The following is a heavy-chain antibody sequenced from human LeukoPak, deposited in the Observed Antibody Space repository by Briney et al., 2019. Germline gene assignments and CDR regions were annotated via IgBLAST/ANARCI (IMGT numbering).Heavy chain of an antibody. Sequence: GGSLRLSCVASGFSFSAYGMHWVRQAPGKGLEGVTFMRYDGSHKNYIDSVKGRFTISRDNSKSTLYLQMNSLRAEDTAVYYCAKGQSPYCSSTSCPTTMVRGVISYYFDYWGQGTLVTVSS. V-gene: IGHV3-30*02. J-gene: IGHJ4*02. CDR3: AKGQSPYCSSTSCPTTMVRGVISYYFDY. CDR1: GFSFSAYG. D-gene: IGHD3-10*01. CDR2: MRYDGSHK.